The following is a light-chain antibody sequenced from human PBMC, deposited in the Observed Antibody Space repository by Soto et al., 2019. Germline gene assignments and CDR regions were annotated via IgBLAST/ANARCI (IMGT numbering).Light chain of an antibody. V-gene: IGKV1-39*01. CDR1: QSISSY. CDR2: TAS. Sequence: DIQMTQSPSSLYATVGDIVTITCRASQSISSYLNWYQQKPGKAPNLLMYTASNLQSGVPSRFSGSGSGTDVTLTFSSLQPEDFATYDCQQSYSTPISFGQGTRLEI. J-gene: IGKJ5*01. CDR3: QQSYSTPIS.